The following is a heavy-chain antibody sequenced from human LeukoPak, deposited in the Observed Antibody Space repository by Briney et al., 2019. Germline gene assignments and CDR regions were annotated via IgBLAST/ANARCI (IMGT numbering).Heavy chain of an antibody. Sequence: SETLSLTCAVYGGSFSGYYWSWIRQPPGKGLEWIGEINHSGSTNYNPSLKSRVTISVDTSKNQFSLKLSSVTAADTAVYYCARRESSPTYYDILTGYPFDYWGQGTLVTVSS. CDR1: GGSFSGYY. CDR3: ARRESSPTYYDILTGYPFDY. V-gene: IGHV4-34*01. CDR2: INHSGST. J-gene: IGHJ4*02. D-gene: IGHD3-9*01.